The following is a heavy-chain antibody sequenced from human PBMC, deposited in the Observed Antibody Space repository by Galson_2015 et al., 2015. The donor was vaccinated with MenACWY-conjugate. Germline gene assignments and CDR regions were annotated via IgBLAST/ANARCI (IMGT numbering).Heavy chain of an antibody. V-gene: IGHV3-20*04. CDR2: INWKGAST. D-gene: IGHD6-13*01. Sequence: SLRLSCAGSGFTFEDYGMSWVRQAPGKGLEWVSGINWKGASTGYADSVKGRFTISRDNAKNSLYLQINRLRAEDTALYYCVREKPCSGVAAGALQSRGQGTLVTVSS. CDR1: GFTFEDYG. J-gene: IGHJ1*01. CDR3: VREKPCSGVAAGALQS.